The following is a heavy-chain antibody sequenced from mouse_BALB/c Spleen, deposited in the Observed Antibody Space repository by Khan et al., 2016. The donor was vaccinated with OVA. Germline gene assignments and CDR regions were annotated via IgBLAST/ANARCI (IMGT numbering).Heavy chain of an antibody. D-gene: IGHD1-2*01. Sequence: VQLKQSGPGLVKPSQSLSITCTVTGYSITTNYAWDWIRQFPGNKLEWMGYISYSGSTSYNPSLKSRISITRDTSKNQFFLQLKSVTTEDTATYYGARKKYYGDAVDYWGQGTSVTVSS. CDR1: GYSITTNYA. CDR2: ISYSGST. J-gene: IGHJ4*01. V-gene: IGHV3-2*02. CDR3: ARKKYYGDAVDY.